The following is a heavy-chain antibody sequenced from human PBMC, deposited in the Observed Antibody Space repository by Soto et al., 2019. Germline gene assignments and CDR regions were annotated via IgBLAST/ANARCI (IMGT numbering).Heavy chain of an antibody. Sequence: SVKVSCKASGGTFSSYAISWVRQAPGQGLEWMGGIIPIFGTANYAQKFQGRVTITADESTSTAYMELSSLRSEDTAVYYCARGPVRYFDWLPTSFDYWGQGTLVTV. D-gene: IGHD3-9*01. CDR3: ARGPVRYFDWLPTSFDY. CDR1: GGTFSSYA. J-gene: IGHJ4*02. V-gene: IGHV1-69*13. CDR2: IIPIFGTA.